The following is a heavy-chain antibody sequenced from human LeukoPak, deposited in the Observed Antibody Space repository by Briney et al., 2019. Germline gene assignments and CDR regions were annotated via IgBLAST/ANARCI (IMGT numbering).Heavy chain of an antibody. CDR3: AKMQGYFDL. Sequence: GGSLRLSCAASGFTFTSQGMAWVRQAPGKGLEWVSAITGSADKTFYADSVKGRFTISRDNSKNTLYLQMNSLSAEGTAVYYCAKMQGYFDLWGRGTLVTVSS. CDR2: ITGSADKT. J-gene: IGHJ2*01. CDR1: GFTFTSQG. V-gene: IGHV3-23*01.